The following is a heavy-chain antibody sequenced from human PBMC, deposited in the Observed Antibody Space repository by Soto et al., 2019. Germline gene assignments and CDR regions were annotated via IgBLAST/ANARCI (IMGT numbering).Heavy chain of an antibody. V-gene: IGHV4-39*01. J-gene: IGHJ4*02. D-gene: IGHD4-17*01. Sequence: PSETLSLTCTVSGASIISTTKYWGWIRQPPGRGLEWIGTISSIGSTYYNPSLEGRVTISVDTSKNQFSLKVTSVTAADTGLYYCARQDHGDYEFFFDYWGKGTLVTVCS. CDR1: GASIISTTKY. CDR2: ISSIGST. CDR3: ARQDHGDYEFFFDY.